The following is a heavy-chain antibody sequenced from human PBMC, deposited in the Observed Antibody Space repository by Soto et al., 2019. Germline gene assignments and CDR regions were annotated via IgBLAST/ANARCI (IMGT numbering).Heavy chain of an antibody. CDR1: GGSISSYY. D-gene: IGHD5-18*01. J-gene: IGHJ4*02. V-gene: IGHV4-59*01. Sequence: SETLSLTCTVSGGSISSYYWSWIRQPPGKGLEWIGYIYYSGSTNYNPSLKSRVTISVDTSKNQFSLKLSSVTAADTAVYYCARSSGLHFDYWGQGTLVTVSS. CDR3: ARSSGLHFDY. CDR2: IYYSGST.